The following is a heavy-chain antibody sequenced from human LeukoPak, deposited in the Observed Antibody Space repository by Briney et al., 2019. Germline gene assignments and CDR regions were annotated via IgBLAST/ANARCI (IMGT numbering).Heavy chain of an antibody. Sequence: SETLSLTCAVYGGSFSGYYWSWIRQPPGKGLEWIGEINHSGSTNYNPSLKSRVTISVDTSKNQFSLKLSSVTAADTAVYYCARGLGYYYYGMDVWGQGTTVTVSS. CDR1: GGSFSGYY. CDR2: INHSGST. J-gene: IGHJ6*02. CDR3: ARGLGYYYYGMDV. V-gene: IGHV4-34*01. D-gene: IGHD3-16*01.